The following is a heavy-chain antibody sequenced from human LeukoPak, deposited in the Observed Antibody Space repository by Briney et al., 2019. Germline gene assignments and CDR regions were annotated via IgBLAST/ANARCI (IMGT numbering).Heavy chain of an antibody. V-gene: IGHV4-34*01. CDR3: ARGQPVRITMIVVKNWFDP. CDR2: INHSGST. Sequence: SETLSLTCAVYGGSFSGYYWGWIRQPPGKGLEWIGEINHSGSTNYNPSLKSRVTISVDTSKNQFSLKLSSVTAADTAVYYCARGQPVRITMIVVKNWFDPWGQGTLVTVSS. D-gene: IGHD3-22*01. J-gene: IGHJ5*02. CDR1: GGSFSGYY.